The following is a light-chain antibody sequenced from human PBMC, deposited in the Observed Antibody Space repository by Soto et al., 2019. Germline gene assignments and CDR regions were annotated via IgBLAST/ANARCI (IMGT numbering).Light chain of an antibody. J-gene: IGKJ2*03. CDR3: QPYAAPPYS. CDR2: GAS. Sequence: VLTQSPGTLSLSPGERATLSCRASQSVTSRDLAWYQQKPGQAPSLLIYGASNSAAGIPDRFSGSGSGTHFTRTIRILEPEDFAVYFCQPYAAPPYSFGHGTKLPIK. V-gene: IGKV3-20*01. CDR1: QSVTSRD.